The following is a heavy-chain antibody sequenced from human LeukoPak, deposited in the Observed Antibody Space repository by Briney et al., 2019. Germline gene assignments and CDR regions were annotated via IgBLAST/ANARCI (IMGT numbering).Heavy chain of an antibody. CDR2: IYYSGST. D-gene: IGHD3-16*01. CDR1: GGSISSYH. J-gene: IGHJ4*02. CDR3: ARYVFGGMVDY. V-gene: IGHV4-59*08. Sequence: SETLSLTCTVSGGSISSYHWSWIRQPPGKGLEWIGYIYYSGSTNYNPSLKSRVTISVDTSKNQFSLKLSSVTAADTAVYYCARYVFGGMVDYWGQGTLVTVSS.